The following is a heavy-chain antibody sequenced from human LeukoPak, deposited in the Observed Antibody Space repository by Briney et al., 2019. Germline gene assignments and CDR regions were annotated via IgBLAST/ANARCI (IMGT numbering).Heavy chain of an antibody. V-gene: IGHV3-7*05. D-gene: IGHD3-9*01. Sequence: GGSLRLSCAASGFTFSNHWMSWVRQAPGKGLEWVANIKEDGSEKNYVDSVKGRFNISSDNSRTTTYLQMNGLRAEDTAVYYCAGNYDTLTGSRDYWGQGTLVTVSS. J-gene: IGHJ4*02. CDR3: AGNYDTLTGSRDY. CDR1: GFTFSNHW. CDR2: IKEDGSEK.